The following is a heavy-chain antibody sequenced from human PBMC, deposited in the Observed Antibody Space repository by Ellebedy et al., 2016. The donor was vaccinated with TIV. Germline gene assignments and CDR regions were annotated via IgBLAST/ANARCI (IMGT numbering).Heavy chain of an antibody. V-gene: IGHV3-48*01. D-gene: IGHD7-27*01. Sequence: GGSLRLSCAASGFTFSGYSMNWVRQAPGKGLEWVSYIDSSGVTVFYADSVKGRFTISRDNAKNSLYLQMNSLRAEDTAVYYCVRDKLSGATILDYWGQGTLLTVSS. CDR3: VRDKLSGATILDY. CDR2: IDSSGVTV. CDR1: GFTFSGYS. J-gene: IGHJ4*02.